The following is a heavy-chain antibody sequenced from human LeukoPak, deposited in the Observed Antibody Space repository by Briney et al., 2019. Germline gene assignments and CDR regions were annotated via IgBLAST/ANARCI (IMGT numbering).Heavy chain of an antibody. CDR3: ARGPYDYVWGSYGYFDY. Sequence: GGSLRLSCAASGFTFSSYSMNWVRQAPGKGLEWVSSISSSSSYIYYADSVKGRFTISRDSAKNSLYLQMNSLRAEDTAVYYCARGPYDYVWGSYGYFDYWGQGTLVTVSS. CDR2: ISSSSSYI. V-gene: IGHV3-21*01. D-gene: IGHD3-16*01. J-gene: IGHJ4*02. CDR1: GFTFSSYS.